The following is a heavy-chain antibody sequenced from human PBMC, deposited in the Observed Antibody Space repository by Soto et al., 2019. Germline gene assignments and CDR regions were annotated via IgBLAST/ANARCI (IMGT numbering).Heavy chain of an antibody. J-gene: IGHJ4*02. CDR2: ISAYKGNT. CDR1: GYTFTNYG. CDR3: ARGYCSSISCPRIDY. D-gene: IGHD2-2*01. V-gene: IGHV1-18*04. Sequence: ASVKVSCKAFGYTFTNYGINWVRQAPGQGLEWMGWISAYKGNTNYVQKFQGRVTMTTDTATSTAYMELRSLRFDDTAVYYCARGYCSSISCPRIDYWGQGTMVTVSS.